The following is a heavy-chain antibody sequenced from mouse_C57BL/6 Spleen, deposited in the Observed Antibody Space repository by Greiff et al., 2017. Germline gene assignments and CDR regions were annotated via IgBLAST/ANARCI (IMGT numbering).Heavy chain of an antibody. CDR1: GYTFTSYW. CDR3: ARGTAVVDTGAKDY. J-gene: IGHJ4*01. D-gene: IGHD1-1*01. Sequence: QVQLQQPGAVLVKPGASVKLSCKASGYTFTSYWMQWVKQRPGQGLEWIGEIDPSDSYTNYNQKFKGKATLTVDTSSSTAYMQLSSLTSEDSAVYYCARGTAVVDTGAKDYWGQSPSVTVAS. V-gene: IGHV1-50*01. CDR2: IDPSDSYT.